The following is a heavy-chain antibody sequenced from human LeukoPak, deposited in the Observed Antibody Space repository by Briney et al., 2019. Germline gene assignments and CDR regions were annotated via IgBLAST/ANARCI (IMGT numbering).Heavy chain of an antibody. J-gene: IGHJ5*02. CDR2: ISNDGGGT. CDR3: AKGSSSYFSDL. D-gene: IGHD3-22*01. CDR1: GFLFNNYG. Sequence: GSLRLSCAALGFLFNNYGLIWVRQAPGKGLEWVSAISNDGGGTTYADFVNDRLTISRDNSKNTLFLQMNSLRAEDTALYYSAKGSSSYFSDLWGRGTLAIVSS. V-gene: IGHV3-23*01.